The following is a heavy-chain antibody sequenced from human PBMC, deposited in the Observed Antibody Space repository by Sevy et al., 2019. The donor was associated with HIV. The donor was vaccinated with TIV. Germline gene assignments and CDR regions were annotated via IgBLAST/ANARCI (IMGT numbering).Heavy chain of an antibody. V-gene: IGHV1-2*06. CDR2: INPNSGGT. CDR1: GYTFTGYY. Sequence: ASVKVSCKASGYTFTGYYMHWVRQAPGQGLEWMGRINPNSGGTNYAHKFQGRVTMTRDTSISTAYMELSRLRSDDTAVYYCARDSDIVVVPAAMRGEENYYYGMDVWGQGTTVTVSS. D-gene: IGHD2-2*01. CDR3: ARDSDIVVVPAAMRGEENYYYGMDV. J-gene: IGHJ6*02.